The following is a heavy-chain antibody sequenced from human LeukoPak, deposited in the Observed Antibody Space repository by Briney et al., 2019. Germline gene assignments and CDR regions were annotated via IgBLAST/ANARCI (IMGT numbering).Heavy chain of an antibody. CDR3: ARLGYCSSTSCYRFDY. Sequence: PSETLSLTCAVYGGSFSGYYWSWIRQPPRKGREWIGEINHSGSTNYNPSLKSRVTISLDTSKNQFSLKLSSVTAADTAVYYCARLGYCSSTSCYRFDYWGQGTLVTVSS. V-gene: IGHV4-34*01. CDR2: INHSGST. CDR1: GGSFSGYY. D-gene: IGHD2-2*01. J-gene: IGHJ4*02.